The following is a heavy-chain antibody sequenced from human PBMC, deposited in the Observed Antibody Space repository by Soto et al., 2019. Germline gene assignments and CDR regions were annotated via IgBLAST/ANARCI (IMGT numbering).Heavy chain of an antibody. CDR1: GFTFISYA. Sequence: GGSLRLSCAASGFTFISYAMSWVRQAPGKGLEWVSAISGSGGSTYYADSVKGRFTISRDNSKNTLYLQMNSLRAEDTAVYYCAKDWTGFGYYYYGMDVWGQGTTVTVSS. CDR3: AKDWTGFGYYYYGMDV. CDR2: ISGSGGST. V-gene: IGHV3-23*01. D-gene: IGHD3-3*01. J-gene: IGHJ6*02.